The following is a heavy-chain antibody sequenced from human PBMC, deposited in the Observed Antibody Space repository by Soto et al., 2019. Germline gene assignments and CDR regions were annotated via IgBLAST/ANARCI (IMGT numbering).Heavy chain of an antibody. V-gene: IGHV3-23*01. CDR1: TFPFSTYG. D-gene: IGHD3-9*01. J-gene: IGHJ6*02. CDR2: ISGSGGNT. Sequence: DVQLLESGGGLVQPGGSLRLSCAASTFPFSTYGMSWVRQAPGKGLEWVSGISGSGGNTYYAESVKGRFTISRDNSKNKLYLQMNSLRAEDTAVYYCAKFRHYDILSGYGGGDVWGQGTTVTVSS. CDR3: AKFRHYDILSGYGGGDV.